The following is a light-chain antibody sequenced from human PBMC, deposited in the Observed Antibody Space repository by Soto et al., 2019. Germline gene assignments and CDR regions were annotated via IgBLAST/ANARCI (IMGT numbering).Light chain of an antibody. CDR2: GNS. CDR3: QSYDSSLSGVV. J-gene: IGLJ2*01. V-gene: IGLV1-40*01. Sequence: QSVLTQPPSVSGAPGQRVTISCTGSSSNIGAGYDVHWYQQLPGTAPKLLIYGNSNRPSGVPDRFSGSKSGTSASLAITGIQAEDEADYYCQSYDSSLSGVVFGGGTQLTV. CDR1: SSNIGAGYD.